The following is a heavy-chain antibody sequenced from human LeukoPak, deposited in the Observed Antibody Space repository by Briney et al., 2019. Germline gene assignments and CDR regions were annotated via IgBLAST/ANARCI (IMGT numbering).Heavy chain of an antibody. CDR2: IYTSGST. D-gene: IGHD3-3*01. CDR1: GGSISSYY. CDR3: ARDSSYDFWSGNGGFDY. V-gene: IGHV4-4*07. Sequence: SETLSLTCTASGGSISSYYWSWIRQPAGKGLEWIGRIYTSGSTNYNPSLKSRVTMSVDTSKNQFSLKLSSVTAADTAVYYCARDSSYDFWSGNGGFDYWGQGTLVTVSS. J-gene: IGHJ4*02.